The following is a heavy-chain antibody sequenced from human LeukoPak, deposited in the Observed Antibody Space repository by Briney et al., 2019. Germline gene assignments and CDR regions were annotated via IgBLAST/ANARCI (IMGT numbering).Heavy chain of an antibody. CDR1: GFTLSNYW. V-gene: IGHV3-74*01. Sequence: GGSLRLSCAASGFTLSNYWMHWVRHAPGKGLMWVSRINTDGTTINYADSVKGRFTISRDIAKNTLYLEMNSLRAEDTAVYYCARVGTTYFDFWGQGALVTVSS. J-gene: IGHJ4*02. CDR2: INTDGTTI. D-gene: IGHD1-7*01. CDR3: ARVGTTYFDF.